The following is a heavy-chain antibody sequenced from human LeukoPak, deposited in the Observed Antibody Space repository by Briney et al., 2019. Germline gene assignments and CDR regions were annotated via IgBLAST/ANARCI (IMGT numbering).Heavy chain of an antibody. CDR2: INHSGST. Sequence: TSETLSLTCACYGGSFSGYYWSWIRQPPGKGLEWIGEINHSGSTNYNPSLKSRVTISVDTSKNQFSLKLSSVTAADTAVYYCARGRITMVRGVIITNTDYWGQGTLVTVSS. CDR1: GGSFSGYY. V-gene: IGHV4-34*01. J-gene: IGHJ4*02. CDR3: ARGRITMVRGVIITNTDY. D-gene: IGHD3-10*01.